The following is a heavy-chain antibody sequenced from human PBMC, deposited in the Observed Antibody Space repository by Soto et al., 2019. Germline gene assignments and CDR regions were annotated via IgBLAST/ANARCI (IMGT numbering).Heavy chain of an antibody. CDR2: ITTSGSTK. CDR1: GFTFSNFE. V-gene: IGHV3-48*03. Sequence: LRLSCAASGFTFSNFEMNWVRQAPGKGLEWISYITTSGSTKYDADSVKGRFTISRDNAKNYLYLQMNSLRAEDTAVYYCARGNSPVNIYWGQGTLVTVSS. J-gene: IGHJ4*02. D-gene: IGHD2-21*01. CDR3: ARGNSPVNIY.